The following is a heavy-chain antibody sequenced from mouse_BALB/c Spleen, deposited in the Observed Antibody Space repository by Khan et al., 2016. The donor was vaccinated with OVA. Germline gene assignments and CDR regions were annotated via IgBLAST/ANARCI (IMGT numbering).Heavy chain of an antibody. V-gene: IGHV1-80*01. CDR1: GYAFSNYW. J-gene: IGHJ3*01. CDR2: IYPGDGNT. Sequence: QVQLKQSGAELVRPGSSMKISCKASGYAFSNYWMNWVRQGPGQGLEWIGQIYPGDGNTNYNGKFKDKATMTADESSSTAYMQLRSLTSEDSAVYYCARSGCGVFDYWGQGTMVTVSS. CDR3: ARSGCGVFDY.